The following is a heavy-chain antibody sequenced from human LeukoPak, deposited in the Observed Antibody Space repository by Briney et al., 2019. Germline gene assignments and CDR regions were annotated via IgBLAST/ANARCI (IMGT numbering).Heavy chain of an antibody. CDR2: IYYSGST. CDR1: GGSISSSSYY. Sequence: SETLSLTCTVSGGSISSSSYYWGWIRQPPGKGLEWIGSIYYSGSTYYNPSLKSRVTISVDTSKNRFSLKLSSVTAADTAVYYCAGGYDFWSGYYTPSHWGQGTLVTVSS. CDR3: AGGYDFWSGYYTPSH. V-gene: IGHV4-39*07. D-gene: IGHD3-3*01. J-gene: IGHJ4*02.